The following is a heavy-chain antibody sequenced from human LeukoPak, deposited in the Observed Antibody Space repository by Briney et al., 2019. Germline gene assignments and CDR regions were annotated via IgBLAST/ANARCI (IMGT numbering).Heavy chain of an antibody. D-gene: IGHD1-7*01. CDR2: IYYSGST. CDR1: GGSISSSSYY. V-gene: IGHV4-39*01. Sequence: SETLSLTCTVSGGSISSSSYYWGWIRQPPGKGLEWIGSIYYSGSTYYNPSLKSRVTISVDTSKNQFSLKLSSVTAADTAVYYCARFPHGWAAPPGGTTGVDYWGQGTLVTVSS. CDR3: ARFPHGWAAPPGGTTGVDY. J-gene: IGHJ4*02.